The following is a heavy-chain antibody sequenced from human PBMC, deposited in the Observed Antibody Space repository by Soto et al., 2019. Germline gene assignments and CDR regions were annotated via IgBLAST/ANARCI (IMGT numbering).Heavy chain of an antibody. J-gene: IGHJ6*03. CDR1: GFTFSSYW. Sequence: GGSLRLSCAASGFTFSSYWMSWVRQAPGKGLEWVANIKQDGSEKYYVDSVKGRFTISRDNAKNSLYLQMNSLRAEDTAVYYCARGGSAIYYYYYMDVWGKGTTVTVSS. CDR2: IKQDGSEK. V-gene: IGHV3-7*01. CDR3: ARGGSAIYYYYYMDV. D-gene: IGHD6-25*01.